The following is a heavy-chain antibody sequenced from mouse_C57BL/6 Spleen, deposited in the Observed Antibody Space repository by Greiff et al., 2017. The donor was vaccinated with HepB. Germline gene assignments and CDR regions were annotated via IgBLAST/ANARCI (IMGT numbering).Heavy chain of an antibody. V-gene: IGHV5-9-1*02. Sequence: EVMLVESGEGLVKPGGSLKLSCAASGFTFSSYAMSWVRQTPEKRLEWVAYISSGGDYIYYADTVKGRFTISRDNARNTLYLQMSSLKSEDTAMYYCTRDGYFPFAYWGQGTLVTVSA. J-gene: IGHJ3*01. D-gene: IGHD2-3*01. CDR1: GFTFSSYA. CDR2: ISSGGDYI. CDR3: TRDGYFPFAY.